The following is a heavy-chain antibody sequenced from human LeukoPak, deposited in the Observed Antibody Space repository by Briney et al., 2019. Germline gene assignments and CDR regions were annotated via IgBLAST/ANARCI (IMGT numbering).Heavy chain of an antibody. CDR1: GGSISSSSYY. V-gene: IGHV4-39*07. Sequence: SETLSLTCTVSGGSISSSSYYWGWIRQPPGKGLEWIGSIYYSGSTYYNPSLKSRVTISVDTSKNQFSLKLSSVTAADTAVYFCARGRVSSSTWHSTYYYYFYMDVWGKGTTVTVSS. CDR3: ARGRVSSSTWHSTYYYYFYMDV. CDR2: IYYSGST. J-gene: IGHJ6*03. D-gene: IGHD4-11*01.